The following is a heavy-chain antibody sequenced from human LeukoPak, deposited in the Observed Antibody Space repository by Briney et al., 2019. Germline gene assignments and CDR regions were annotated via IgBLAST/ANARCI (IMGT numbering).Heavy chain of an antibody. CDR1: GFTFDDYA. CDR2: ISWNSGSI. J-gene: IGHJ5*02. V-gene: IGHV3-9*01. CDR3: AKTSGIAVAGPFDP. D-gene: IGHD6-19*01. Sequence: GGSLRLFCAASGFTFDDYAMHWVRQAPGKGLEWVSGISWNSGSIGYADSVKGRFTISRDNAKNSLYLQMNSLRAEDTALYYCAKTSGIAVAGPFDPWGQGTLVTVSS.